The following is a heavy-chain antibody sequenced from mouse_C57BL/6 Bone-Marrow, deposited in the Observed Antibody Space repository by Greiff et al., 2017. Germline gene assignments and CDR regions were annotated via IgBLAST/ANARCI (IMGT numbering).Heavy chain of an antibody. CDR3: ARSSTAQATNGYFDV. CDR1: GYTFTSYW. V-gene: IGHV1-64*01. D-gene: IGHD3-2*02. J-gene: IGHJ1*03. CDR2: IHPNSGST. Sequence: VQLQQPGAELVKPGASVKLSCKASGYTFTSYWMHWVKQRPGQGLEWIGMIHPNSGSTNYNEKFKSKATLTVDKSSSTAYMQLSSLTSEDSAVYYCARSSTAQATNGYFDVWGTGTTVTVSS.